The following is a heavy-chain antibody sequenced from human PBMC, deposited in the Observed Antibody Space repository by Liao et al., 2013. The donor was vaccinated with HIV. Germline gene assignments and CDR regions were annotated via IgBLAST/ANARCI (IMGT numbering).Heavy chain of an antibody. D-gene: IGHD2-15*01. CDR2: IYSSGST. CDR1: GGSLSSPPYY. V-gene: IGHV4-39*07. CDR3: TREEVD. Sequence: QLQLRESGPGLVKPSETLSLTCTVAGGSLSSPPYYWGWIRQPPGEGLEWIGSIYSSGSTYYNPSLKSRVTISVDTSKNQFSLKLTSVTAADTAVYYCTREEVDWGQGTLVTSPQ. J-gene: IGHJ4*02.